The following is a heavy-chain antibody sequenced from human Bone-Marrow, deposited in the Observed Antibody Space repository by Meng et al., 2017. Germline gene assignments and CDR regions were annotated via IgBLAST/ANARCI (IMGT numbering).Heavy chain of an antibody. CDR2: VYHSGST. V-gene: IGHV4-38-2*01. CDR3: VRNTGSTSLFGP. Sequence: SVYHSGSTNYNPSLKSRVTISVDTSKNQFSLKLKSVTAADTAVYYCVRNTGSTSLFGPWGQGTLVTVSS. D-gene: IGHD2-2*01. J-gene: IGHJ5*02.